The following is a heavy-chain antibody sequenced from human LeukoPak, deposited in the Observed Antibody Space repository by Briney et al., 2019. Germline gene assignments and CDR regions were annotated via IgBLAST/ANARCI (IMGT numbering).Heavy chain of an antibody. Sequence: PGGSLRLSCAASGFTFSSYDIHWVRQGTGKGLEWVSAISSAGDTYYPDSVKGRFTISRESAKNSLYLQMNSLRAGDTAVYYCARGTYDYASGTYYPPDYWGQGTLVTVSS. J-gene: IGHJ4*02. D-gene: IGHD3-10*01. CDR1: GFTFSSYD. CDR3: ARGTYDYASGTYYPPDY. CDR2: ISSAGDT. V-gene: IGHV3-13*01.